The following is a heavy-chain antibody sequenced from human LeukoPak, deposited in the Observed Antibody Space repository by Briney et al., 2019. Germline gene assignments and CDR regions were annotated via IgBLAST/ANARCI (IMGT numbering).Heavy chain of an antibody. J-gene: IGHJ3*02. D-gene: IGHD1-26*01. CDR1: GYTFTSYD. CDR3: ARGGGSYVVDAFDI. Sequence: ASVKVSCKASGYTFTSYDINWVRQATGQGLEWMGWMNSNSGNTGYAQKFQGRVTITRNTSISTAYMELSSLRSEDTAVYYCARGGGSYVVDAFDIWGQGTMVTVSS. V-gene: IGHV1-8*03. CDR2: MNSNSGNT.